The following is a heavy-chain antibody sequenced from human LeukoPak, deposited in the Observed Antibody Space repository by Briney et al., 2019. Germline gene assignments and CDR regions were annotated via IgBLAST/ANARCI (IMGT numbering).Heavy chain of an antibody. Sequence: GGSLRLSCAASGFTFSSYSMNWVRQAPGKGLEWVSSISSSSSYIYYADSVKGRFTISRDNAKNSLYLQMNSLRAEDTAVYYCARERDPGTAMVNDAFDIWGQGTMVTVSS. V-gene: IGHV3-21*01. CDR2: ISSSSSYI. CDR1: GFTFSSYS. J-gene: IGHJ3*02. D-gene: IGHD5-18*01. CDR3: ARERDPGTAMVNDAFDI.